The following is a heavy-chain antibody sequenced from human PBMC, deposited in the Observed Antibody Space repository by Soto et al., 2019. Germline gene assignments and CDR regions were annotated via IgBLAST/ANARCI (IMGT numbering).Heavy chain of an antibody. CDR2: INPSDGRT. CDR1: GYNLTSYY. Sequence: QVQLVQSGAEVKKPGASVKISCKASGYNLTSYYLHWVRQAPGQGLEWMGIINPSDGRTSYAQKLQGRVTMTSDTSASTVYMELSSLRSEDTAVYWCARDAVVGATTRSQLDYWGQGTLVTVSS. D-gene: IGHD1-26*01. J-gene: IGHJ4*02. V-gene: IGHV1-46*01. CDR3: ARDAVVGATTRSQLDY.